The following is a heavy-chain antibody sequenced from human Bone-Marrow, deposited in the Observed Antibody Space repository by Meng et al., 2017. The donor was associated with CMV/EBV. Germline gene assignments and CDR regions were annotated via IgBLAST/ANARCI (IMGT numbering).Heavy chain of an antibody. D-gene: IGHD3-3*01. Sequence: GGSLRLSCAASGFNFSNYFMHWVRQAPGKGLEWVGIISYDGTNENYADSVKGRFTISRDNSKNTLYLRMSSLREEDTAVYYCARDVYDFLSGYGVSINYFDYWGQGTRVNGAS. CDR2: ISYDGTNE. V-gene: IGHV3-30-3*01. CDR3: ARDVYDFLSGYGVSINYFDY. J-gene: IGHJ4*02. CDR1: GFNFSNYF.